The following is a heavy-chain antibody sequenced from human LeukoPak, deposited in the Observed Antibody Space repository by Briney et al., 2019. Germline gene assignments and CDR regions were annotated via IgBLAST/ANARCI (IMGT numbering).Heavy chain of an antibody. CDR2: ISSSGGST. CDR1: GFTFSSYA. Sequence: GGSLRLSCAASGFTFSSYAMSWVRQAPGKGLEWVSSISSSGGSTYYADSVKGRFTISRDNSKNTLYLQMNSLRAEDTAIYYCAKDLVTGSLDYWGQGTLVTVSS. J-gene: IGHJ4*02. D-gene: IGHD3-10*01. CDR3: AKDLVTGSLDY. V-gene: IGHV3-23*01.